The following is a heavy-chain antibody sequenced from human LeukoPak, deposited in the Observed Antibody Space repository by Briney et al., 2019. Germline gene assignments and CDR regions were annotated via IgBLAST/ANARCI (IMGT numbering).Heavy chain of an antibody. V-gene: IGHV3-7*03. J-gene: IGHJ4*02. D-gene: IGHD3-22*01. CDR1: GFIFTNFF. CDR2: IKEDGSEK. CDR3: AKLLYYYDSSQPY. Sequence: HAGGPLRLSCAACGFIFTNFFMRGVRQARGKGVEGVGNIKEDGSEKYYVDSVRARFTISRDNAKNSLYLQMNSLRAEDTAVYYCAKLLYYYDSSQPYWGQGTLVTVSS.